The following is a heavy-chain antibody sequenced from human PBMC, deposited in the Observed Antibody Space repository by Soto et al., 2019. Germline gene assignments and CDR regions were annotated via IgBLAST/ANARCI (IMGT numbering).Heavy chain of an antibody. V-gene: IGHV1-8*01. CDR2: MNPNSANT. J-gene: IGHJ5*02. CDR3: ARMATSGTLNWFDP. CDR1: GYTFTNND. Sequence: QVQLVQSGAQVKKPGASVKVSCKASGYTFTNNDISWVRQATGQGLEWMGWMNPNSANTGYAQKFQDRVSMTRNTSISTAYMELSSLRSDDTAIYYCARMATSGTLNWFDPWGQGTLVIVSS.